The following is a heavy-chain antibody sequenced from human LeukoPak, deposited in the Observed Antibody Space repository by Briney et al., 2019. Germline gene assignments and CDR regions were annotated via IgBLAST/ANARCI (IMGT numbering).Heavy chain of an antibody. D-gene: IGHD3-16*01. CDR2: TNLHGTAV. V-gene: IGHV3-74*01. CDR3: ASAYTYVRLGDH. CDR1: GLSFRNTW. Sequence: GGSLRLSCAVHGLSFRNTWMHWVRQAPGKGRVWVARTNLHGTAVDYADSVKGRFTISRDNAKNTLFLQMNSLRAEDTAVYYCASAYTYVRLGDHWGQGTLVTVSS. J-gene: IGHJ4*02.